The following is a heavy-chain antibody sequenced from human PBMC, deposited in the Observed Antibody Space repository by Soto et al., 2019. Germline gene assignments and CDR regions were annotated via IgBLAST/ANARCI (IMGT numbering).Heavy chain of an antibody. Sequence: GGSLRLSCAASGFTFSDYYMSGIRQAPGKGLGWVSYISSSGSTIDYADSVKGRFTISRDNAKNSMYVQMNSLRAEDTAVHYCAGGDDIVVVPAAHSIDDWGQGTLVTVSS. J-gene: IGHJ4*02. CDR2: ISSSGSTI. CDR1: GFTFSDYY. V-gene: IGHV3-11*01. CDR3: AGGDDIVVVPAAHSIDD. D-gene: IGHD2-2*01.